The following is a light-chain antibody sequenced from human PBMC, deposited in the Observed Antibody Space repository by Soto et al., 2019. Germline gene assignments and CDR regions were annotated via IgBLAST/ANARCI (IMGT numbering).Light chain of an antibody. CDR1: QRMSSNY. CDR3: QQYGTLPPRYT. CDR2: GTS. V-gene: IGKV3-20*01. J-gene: IGKJ2*01. Sequence: ELVLTQSPGTLSLSPGERATLSCRASQRMSSNYLAWYQQKPGQSPRLLIYGTSSRATGMPDRFSGSGSGTDFTLTISGLEPEDSAVYYCQQYGTLPPRYTFGQGTKLEIK.